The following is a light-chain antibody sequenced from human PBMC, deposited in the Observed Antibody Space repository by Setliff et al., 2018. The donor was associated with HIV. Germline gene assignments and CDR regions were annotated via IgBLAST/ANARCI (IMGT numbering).Light chain of an antibody. CDR1: NSNIGSNA. CDR3: AAWDASLIRYV. V-gene: IGLV1-44*01. Sequence: QSVLTQPPSASGTPGQRVTISCSGTNSNIGSNAVNWYQQLPGTAPKLLIYTNYQRPSGVPDRFSGSKSGTSASLAISGLQSEDKADYYCAAWDASLIRYVFGTGTKVTVL. J-gene: IGLJ1*01. CDR2: TNY.